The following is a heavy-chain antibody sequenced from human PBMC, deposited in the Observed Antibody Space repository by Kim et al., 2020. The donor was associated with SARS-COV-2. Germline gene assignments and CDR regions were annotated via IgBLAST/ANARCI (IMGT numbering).Heavy chain of an antibody. CDR1: GFTFSNAW. CDR3: TTAFTMVRGVIITPYYYYGMDV. D-gene: IGHD3-10*01. V-gene: IGHV3-15*01. CDR2: IKSKTDGGTT. J-gene: IGHJ6*02. Sequence: GGSLRLSCAASGFTFSNAWMSWVRQAPGKGLEWVGRIKSKTDGGTTDYAAPVKGRFTISRDDSKNTLYLQMNSLKTEDTAVYYCTTAFTMVRGVIITPYYYYGMDVWGQGTTVTVSS.